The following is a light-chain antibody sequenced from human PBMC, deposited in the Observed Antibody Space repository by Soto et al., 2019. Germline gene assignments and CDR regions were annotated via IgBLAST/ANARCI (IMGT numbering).Light chain of an antibody. V-gene: IGLV2-14*01. CDR1: SSDVGGYNY. Sequence: QSALTQPASVSGSPGQSITISCTGTSSDVGGYNYVSWYQQHPGKAPTLMIYEVNNRPSGVSNRFSGSKSGNTASLTISGLQAEDEADYYCSSYTSSTTLVFGGGTKLTVL. J-gene: IGLJ3*02. CDR2: EVN. CDR3: SSYTSSTTLV.